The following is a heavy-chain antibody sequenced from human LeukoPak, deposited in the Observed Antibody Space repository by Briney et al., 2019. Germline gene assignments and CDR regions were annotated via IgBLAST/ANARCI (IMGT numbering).Heavy chain of an antibody. CDR1: GFTFSSYS. Sequence: GGSLRLSCAASGFTFSSYSMNWVRQAPGKGLEWVSYISTIISTTYYADSVKGRFTISRDNAKNSLYLQMNSLRAEDTAVYYCARDLVNAWEGSFDYWGQGTLVTVSS. CDR2: ISTIISTT. J-gene: IGHJ4*02. CDR3: ARDLVNAWEGSFDY. V-gene: IGHV3-48*04. D-gene: IGHD1-26*01.